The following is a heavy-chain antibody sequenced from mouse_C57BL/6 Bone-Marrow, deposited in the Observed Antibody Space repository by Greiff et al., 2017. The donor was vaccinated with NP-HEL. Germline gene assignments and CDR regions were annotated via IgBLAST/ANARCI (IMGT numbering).Heavy chain of an antibody. CDR1: GYTFTSYW. J-gene: IGHJ1*03. V-gene: IGHV1-69*01. D-gene: IGHD1-1*01. Sequence: VQLQQSGAELVMPGASVKLSCKASGYTFTSYWMHWVKQRPGQGLEWIGEIDPSDSYTNYNQKFKGKSTLTVDKSSSTAYMQLSSLTSEDSAVYYCAKGSKPSYWYFDVWGTGTTVTVSS. CDR2: IDPSDSYT. CDR3: AKGSKPSYWYFDV.